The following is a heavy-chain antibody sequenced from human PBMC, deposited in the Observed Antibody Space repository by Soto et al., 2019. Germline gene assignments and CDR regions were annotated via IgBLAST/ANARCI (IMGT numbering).Heavy chain of an antibody. Sequence: QVQLVQSGAEVKKPGSSVKVSCKASGVTFNRQDMRWVRQAPGQGLEWMGGIIPMFGTPHYAGKFQDRVTITADASTGTAYLELSSLTSEDTAVYYCATSEGRDGDSFDYWGPGTLVTVS. D-gene: IGHD1-26*01. V-gene: IGHV1-69*01. J-gene: IGHJ4*02. CDR2: IIPMFGTP. CDR1: GVTFNRQD. CDR3: ATSEGRDGDSFDY.